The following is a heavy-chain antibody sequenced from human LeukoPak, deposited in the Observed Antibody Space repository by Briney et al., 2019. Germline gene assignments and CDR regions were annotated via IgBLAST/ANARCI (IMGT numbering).Heavy chain of an antibody. CDR2: ISSSSSYI. J-gene: IGHJ6*03. CDR3: ARERAGTWYYYDSSETPRYYMDV. D-gene: IGHD3-22*01. CDR1: GFTFSSYS. Sequence: GGSLRLSCAASGFTFSSYSMNWVRQAPGKGLEWVSSISSSSSYIYYADSVKGRFTISRDNAKNSLYLQMNSLRAEDTAVYYCARERAGTWYYYDSSETPRYYMDVWGKGTTVTVSS. V-gene: IGHV3-21*04.